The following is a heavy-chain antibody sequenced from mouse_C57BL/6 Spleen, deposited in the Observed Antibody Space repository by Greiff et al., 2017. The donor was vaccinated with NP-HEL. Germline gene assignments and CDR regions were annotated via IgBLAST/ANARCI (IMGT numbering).Heavy chain of an antibody. CDR2: ISYSGST. Sequence: EVKLQESGPGMVKPSQSLSLTCTVTGYSITSGYDWHWIRHFPGNKLEWMGYISYSGSTNYNPSLKSRISITHDTSKNHFFLKLNSVTTEDTATYYCARTIYYYGSSSYAMDYWGQGTSVTVSS. J-gene: IGHJ4*01. D-gene: IGHD1-1*01. V-gene: IGHV3-1*01. CDR1: GYSITSGYD. CDR3: ARTIYYYGSSSYAMDY.